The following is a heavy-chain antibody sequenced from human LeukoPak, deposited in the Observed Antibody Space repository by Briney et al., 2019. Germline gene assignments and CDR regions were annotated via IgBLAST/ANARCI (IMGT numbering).Heavy chain of an antibody. CDR3: ARGRGSYYNGWFDP. CDR1: GGSFSGYY. CDR2: INHSGST. Sequence: SETLSLTCAGYGGSFSGYYWSWIRQPPGKGLEWIGEINHSGSTNYNPSLKSRVTISVDTSKNQFSLKLSSVTAADTAVYYCARGRGSYYNGWFDPWGQGTLVTVSS. D-gene: IGHD1-26*01. J-gene: IGHJ5*02. V-gene: IGHV4-34*01.